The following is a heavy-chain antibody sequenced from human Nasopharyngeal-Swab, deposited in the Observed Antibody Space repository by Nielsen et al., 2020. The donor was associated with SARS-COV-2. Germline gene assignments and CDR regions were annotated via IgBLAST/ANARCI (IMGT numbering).Heavy chain of an antibody. V-gene: IGHV4-59*11. CDR1: GVSITTQY. CDR3: AKEGATGGFDP. CDR2: ISHNSGT. J-gene: IGHJ5*02. Sequence: SQTLSPTCTLAGVSITTQYWSWIRQPPGKVLEWIGYISHNSGTSYHPSLKSRVTMFMDTSKNQFTLRLRSVTAADTAVYYCAKEGATGGFDPWGQGTLVTVSS.